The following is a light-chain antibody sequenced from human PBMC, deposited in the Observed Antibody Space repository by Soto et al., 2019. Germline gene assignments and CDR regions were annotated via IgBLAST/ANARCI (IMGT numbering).Light chain of an antibody. CDR1: SSDVGGYNY. V-gene: IGLV2-14*01. Sequence: QSALTQPASVSGSPGQSITISCTGTSSDVGGYNYVSWYQQHPGKAPKLMIYDVSNRPSGVSNRFSGSKCGNTASLTISGLQAEDEADYYCSSYTSSSTLEGVFGTGTKLTLL. CDR3: SSYTSSSTLEGV. CDR2: DVS. J-gene: IGLJ1*01.